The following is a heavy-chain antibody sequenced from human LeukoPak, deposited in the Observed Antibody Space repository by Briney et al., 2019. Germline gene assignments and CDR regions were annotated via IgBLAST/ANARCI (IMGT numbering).Heavy chain of an antibody. CDR1: GGSISSSSYY. J-gene: IGHJ5*02. CDR3: ARHWTGP. CDR2: FYYSGNT. V-gene: IGHV4-39*01. Sequence: SETLSLTCTVSGGSISSSSYYWGWIRQPPGKGLEWMGSFYYSGNTYYNPSLQSRVTISVDTSKNQFSLRLSSVTAADTAVYYCARHWTGPWGQGTLVTVSS. D-gene: IGHD3/OR15-3a*01.